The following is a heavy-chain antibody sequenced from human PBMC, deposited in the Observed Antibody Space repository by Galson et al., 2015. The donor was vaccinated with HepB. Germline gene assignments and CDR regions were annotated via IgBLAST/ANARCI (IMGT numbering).Heavy chain of an antibody. CDR3: ATSPWPPAANDY. V-gene: IGHV3-53*01. CDR1: GFTVSTNY. CDR2: IYGGDSAYYVDSVKGRFT. J-gene: IGHJ4*02. Sequence: SLRLSCAASGFTVSTNYMSWVRQAPGKGLEWVPVIYGGDSAYYVDSVKGRFTYYADSVRGRFTISREDSKNTLFLQKSSLRVDDTAVYYCATSPWPPAANDYWGRGTLVTVSS.